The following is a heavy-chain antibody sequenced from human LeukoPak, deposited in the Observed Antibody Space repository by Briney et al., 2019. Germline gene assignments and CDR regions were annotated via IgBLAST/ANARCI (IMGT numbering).Heavy chain of an antibody. Sequence: SVKVSCKASGGTFSINAVTWVRQAPGQGLEWMGGIIPMSETPKYTQKFQGRVTIATDESTNTAYMELSSLRSEDTAVYYCARDKNSGECVSNSCYGVWPLDIWGQGTMVTVSS. CDR3: ARDKNSGECVSNSCYGVWPLDI. J-gene: IGHJ3*02. V-gene: IGHV1-69*05. CDR1: GGTFSINA. CDR2: IIPMSETP. D-gene: IGHD2-2*01.